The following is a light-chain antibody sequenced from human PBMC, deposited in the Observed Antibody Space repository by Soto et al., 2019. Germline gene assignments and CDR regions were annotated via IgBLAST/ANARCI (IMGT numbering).Light chain of an antibody. Sequence: QSALTQPASVSGSPGQSVTISCSGSSSDVGAYNYVSWYQRHPGKAPKLMIYDVTNRPSGVSNRFSGSKSGNTASLTISGLQAEDGADYFCSSYTRSSTVVFGGGTKLTV. CDR2: DVT. J-gene: IGLJ3*02. CDR3: SSYTRSSTVV. V-gene: IGLV2-14*01. CDR1: SSDVGAYNY.